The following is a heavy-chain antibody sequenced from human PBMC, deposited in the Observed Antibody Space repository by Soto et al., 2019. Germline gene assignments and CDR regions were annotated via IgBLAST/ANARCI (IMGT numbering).Heavy chain of an antibody. V-gene: IGHV1-18*01. J-gene: IGHJ5*02. CDR1: GYTFTSYG. CDR3: ARAQNYVWGSYRQNWFDP. CDR2: ISAYNGNT. D-gene: IGHD3-16*02. Sequence: QVQLVQSGAEVKKPGASVKVSCKASGYTFTSYGISWVRQAPGQGLEWMGWISAYNGNTNYAQKLQGRVTMTTDTTTSTAYMELRSLRSDDTAVYYCARAQNYVWGSYRQNWFDPWGQGTLVTVSS.